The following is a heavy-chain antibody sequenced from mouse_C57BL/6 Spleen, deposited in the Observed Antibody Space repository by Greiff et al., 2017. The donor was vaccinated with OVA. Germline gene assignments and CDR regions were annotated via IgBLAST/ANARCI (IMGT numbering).Heavy chain of an antibody. Sequence: VQLQESGAELVKPGASVKLSCKASGYTFTSYWMHWVKQRPGQGLEWIGMIHPNSGSTNYNEKFKSKATLTVDKSSSTAYMQLSSLTSEDSAVYYCARQGAYDGYYYFDYWGQGTTLTVSS. V-gene: IGHV1-64*01. CDR2: IHPNSGST. CDR1: GYTFTSYW. J-gene: IGHJ2*01. D-gene: IGHD2-3*01. CDR3: ARQGAYDGYYYFDY.